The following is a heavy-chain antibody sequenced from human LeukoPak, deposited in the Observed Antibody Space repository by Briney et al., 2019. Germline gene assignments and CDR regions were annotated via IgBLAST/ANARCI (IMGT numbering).Heavy chain of an antibody. CDR3: ARDRVGATDYFDY. Sequence: SGGSLRLSRAASGFTFSSYTMHWVRQAPGKGLEWVAVISYDGSNKYYADSVKGRFTISRDNSKNTLYLQMNSLRAEDTAVYYCARDRVGATDYFDYWGQGTLVTVSS. J-gene: IGHJ4*02. D-gene: IGHD1-26*01. CDR2: ISYDGSNK. V-gene: IGHV3-30-3*01. CDR1: GFTFSSYT.